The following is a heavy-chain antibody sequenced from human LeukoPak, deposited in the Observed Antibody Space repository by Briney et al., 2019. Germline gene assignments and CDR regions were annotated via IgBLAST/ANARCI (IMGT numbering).Heavy chain of an antibody. Sequence: SETLSLTCTVPGYSISSGYYWGWIRQPPGKGLEWIGSIYHSGSTYYNPSLKSRVTISVDTSKNQFSLKLSSVTAADTAVYYCARDSYYYGSGSYYIDYWGQGTLVTVSS. CDR3: ARDSYYYGSGSYYIDY. V-gene: IGHV4-38-2*02. J-gene: IGHJ4*02. CDR2: IYHSGST. CDR1: GYSISSGYY. D-gene: IGHD3-10*01.